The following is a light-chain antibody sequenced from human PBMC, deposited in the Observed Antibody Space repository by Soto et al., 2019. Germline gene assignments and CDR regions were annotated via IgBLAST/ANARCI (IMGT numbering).Light chain of an antibody. V-gene: IGLV2-11*01. CDR1: SRDVGIYNY. J-gene: IGLJ2*01. CDR3: CSYAGNYTLL. Sequence: QSALTQPRSVSGSPGQSVTVSCTGTSRDVGIYNYVSWYQQRPGTAPKVMIYDVTKRPSGVPDRFSGSKSANTASLTISGLQADGEADYYCCSYAGNYTLLFGGGTK. CDR2: DVT.